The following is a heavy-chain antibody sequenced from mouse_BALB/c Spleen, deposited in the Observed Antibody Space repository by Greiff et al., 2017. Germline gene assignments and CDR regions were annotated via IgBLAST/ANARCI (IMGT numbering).Heavy chain of an antibody. Sequence: QVQLQQPGAELVRPGASVKLSCKASGYTFTSYWINWVKQRPGQGLEWIGNIYPGSGSTNYDEKFKSKATLTVDTSSSTAYMQLSSLTSEDSAVYYCTRRDLYDGYYEGGSDYWGQGTTLTVSS. D-gene: IGHD2-3*01. CDR3: TRRDLYDGYYEGGSDY. V-gene: IGHV1-55*01. CDR2: IYPGSGST. J-gene: IGHJ2*01. CDR1: GYTFTSYW.